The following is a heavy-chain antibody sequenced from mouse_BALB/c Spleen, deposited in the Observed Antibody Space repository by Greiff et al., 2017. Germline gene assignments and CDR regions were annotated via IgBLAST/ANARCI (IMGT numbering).Heavy chain of an antibody. CDR2: IDPANGNT. CDR3: ARGLLRGAMDY. J-gene: IGHJ4*01. V-gene: IGHV14-3*02. Sequence: EVKLMESGAELVKPGASVKLSCTASGFNIKDTYMHWVKQRPEQGLEWIGRIDPANGNTKYDPKFQGKATITADTSSNTAYLQLSSLTSEDTAVYYCARGLLRGAMDYWGQGTSVTVSS. D-gene: IGHD2-3*01. CDR1: GFNIKDTY.